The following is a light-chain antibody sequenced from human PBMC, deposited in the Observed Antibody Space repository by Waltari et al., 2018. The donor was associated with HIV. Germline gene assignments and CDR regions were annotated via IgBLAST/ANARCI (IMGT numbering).Light chain of an antibody. J-gene: IGLJ3*02. V-gene: IGLV1-51*01. CDR2: DNN. CDR1: SSNIGNNY. Sequence: SVLTQPPSVSAAPGQKVSISCSGSSSNIGNNYVSWYQQLPGTAPKLLIYDNNNRPSGIPDRFSGSESGTSATLGITGLQTGDEADYYCGTWDSSLSAWVFGGGTK. CDR3: GTWDSSLSAWV.